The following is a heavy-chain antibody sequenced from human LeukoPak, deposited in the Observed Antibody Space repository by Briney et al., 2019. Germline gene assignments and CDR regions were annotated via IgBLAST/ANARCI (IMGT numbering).Heavy chain of an antibody. D-gene: IGHD1-26*01. J-gene: IGHJ6*03. Sequence: GAAVKVSCKAFGYSFTDYHIHWVRQAPGQGLEWLGWINPKNGGTKYARKFWGRFTLTEDTSSSTAYMELNRLTSDDTAVYYCARGESGSYPRPLDYYYYMDVWGKETTVTVSS. CDR3: ARGESGSYPRPLDYYYYMDV. V-gene: IGHV1-2*02. CDR1: GYSFTDYH. CDR2: INPKNGGT.